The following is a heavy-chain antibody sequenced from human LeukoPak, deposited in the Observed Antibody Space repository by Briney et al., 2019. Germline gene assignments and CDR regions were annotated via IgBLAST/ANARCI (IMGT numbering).Heavy chain of an antibody. Sequence: KPSETLPLTCTVSGGSISSYYWSWIRQPPGKGLEWIGYIYYSGSTNYNPSLKSRVTISVDTSKNQFSLKLSSGTAADTAVYYCARVGVDTAMAFDYWGQGTLVTVSS. V-gene: IGHV4-59*01. CDR2: IYYSGST. CDR1: GGSISSYY. J-gene: IGHJ4*02. CDR3: ARVGVDTAMAFDY. D-gene: IGHD5-18*01.